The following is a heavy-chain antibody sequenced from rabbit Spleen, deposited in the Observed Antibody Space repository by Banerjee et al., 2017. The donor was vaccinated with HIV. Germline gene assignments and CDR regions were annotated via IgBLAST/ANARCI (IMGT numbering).Heavy chain of an antibody. CDR1: GVSLHDKDV. D-gene: IGHD8-1*01. J-gene: IGHJ6*01. V-gene: IGHV1S45*01. CDR2: INIVTGKS. Sequence: EQLEESGGGLVQPEGSLTLTCKASGVSLHDKDVMCWVRQAPGKGLEWIACINIVTGKSVYATWAKGRFTISNPSSTTVTLQMTSLTAADTATYFCARDSGTSFSTYGMDLWGPGTLVTVS. CDR3: ARDSGTSFSTYGMDL.